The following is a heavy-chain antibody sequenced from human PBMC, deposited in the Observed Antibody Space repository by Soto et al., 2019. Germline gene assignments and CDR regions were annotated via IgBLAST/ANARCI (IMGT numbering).Heavy chain of an antibody. CDR2: IXXSXGXX. J-gene: IGHJ4*02. D-gene: IGHD6-13*01. V-gene: IGHV3-23*01. CDR3: AKVIAAAGFFDY. CDR1: GFTFSSYA. Sequence: GGSLRLSCAASGFTFSSYAISWARQAPGKGLGWVXAIXXSXGXXXYXXSVKGRFTISRDNSKNTLYLQMNSLRAEDTAVYYCAKVIAAAGFFDYWGQGTLVTVSS.